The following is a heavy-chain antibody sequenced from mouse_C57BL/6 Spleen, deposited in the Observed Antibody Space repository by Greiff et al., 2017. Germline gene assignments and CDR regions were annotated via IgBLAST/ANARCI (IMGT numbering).Heavy chain of an antibody. V-gene: IGHV5-4*01. CDR3: ARVRYYFDY. D-gene: IGHD3-2*02. J-gene: IGHJ2*01. Sequence: EVQLQESGGGLVKPGGSLKLSCAASGFTFSSYAMSWVRQTPEKRLEWVATISDGGSYTYYPDNVKGRFTISRDNAKNNLYLQMSHLKSEDTAMYYCARVRYYFDYWGQGTTLTVSS. CDR1: GFTFSSYA. CDR2: ISDGGSYT.